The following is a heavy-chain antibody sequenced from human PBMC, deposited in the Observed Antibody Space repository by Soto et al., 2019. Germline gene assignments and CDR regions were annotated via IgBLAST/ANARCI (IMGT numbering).Heavy chain of an antibody. J-gene: IGHJ3*02. D-gene: IGHD1-26*01. CDR1: GFTFSSYS. CDR3: ATRGSRRDDAFDI. CDR2: ISSSSSTI. V-gene: IGHV3-48*04. Sequence: GGSLRLSCAASGFTFSSYSMNWVRQAPGKGLEWVSYISSSSSTIYYADSVKGRFTISRDNAENSLYLQMNSLRAEDTAVYYCATRGSRRDDAFDIWGQGTMVTVSS.